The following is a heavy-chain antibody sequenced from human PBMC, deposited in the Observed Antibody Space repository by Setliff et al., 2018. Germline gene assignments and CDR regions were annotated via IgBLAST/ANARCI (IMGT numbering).Heavy chain of an antibody. D-gene: IGHD2-21*02. CDR2: IWNDGSTK. CDR3: ARNWATAQHYYYGMDV. CDR1: GFTFSNYG. V-gene: IGHV3-33*01. J-gene: IGHJ6*02. Sequence: GESLKISCVASGFTFSNYGMHWVRQAPGKGLEWVALIWNDGSTKLYGDSVKGRFTISRDNSENTLYLQMNSLRAEDTAVYYCARNWATAQHYYYGMDVWGQGTTVTVSS.